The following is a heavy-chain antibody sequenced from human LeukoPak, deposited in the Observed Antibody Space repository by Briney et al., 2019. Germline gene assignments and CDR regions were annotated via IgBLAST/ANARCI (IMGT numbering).Heavy chain of an antibody. Sequence: ASVKVSCKASGYTFTGYYMHWVRQAPGQGLEWMGWINPNSGGTNYAQKFQGRVTMTRDTSISTAYMELSRLRSDDTAVYYCARDPNSSGWSGFDPWGQGTLVTVSS. CDR3: ARDPNSSGWSGFDP. J-gene: IGHJ5*02. V-gene: IGHV1-2*02. CDR2: INPNSGGT. CDR1: GYTFTGYY. D-gene: IGHD6-19*01.